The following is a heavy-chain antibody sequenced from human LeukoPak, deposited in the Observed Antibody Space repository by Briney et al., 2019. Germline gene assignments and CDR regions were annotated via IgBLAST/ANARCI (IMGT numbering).Heavy chain of an antibody. V-gene: IGHV3-7*01. CDR3: ARRDYGANFDY. CDR2: IKQDGSEK. CDR1: GFTSSSYW. J-gene: IGHJ4*02. Sequence: GGSLRLSCAASGFTSSSYWMSWVRQAPGKGLEWVANIKQDGSEKYYVDSVKGRFTISRDNAKNSLYLQMNSLRAEDTAVYYCARRDYGANFDYWGQGTLVTVSS. D-gene: IGHD4-17*01.